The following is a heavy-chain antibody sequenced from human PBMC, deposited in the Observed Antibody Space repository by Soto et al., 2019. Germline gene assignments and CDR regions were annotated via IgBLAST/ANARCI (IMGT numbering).Heavy chain of an antibody. CDR1: GGTFSSYA. J-gene: IGHJ4*02. CDR2: IIPIFGTA. V-gene: IGHV1-69*01. CDR3: ARALGRGYDYVWGSSTFDY. D-gene: IGHD3-16*01. Sequence: QVQLVQSGAEVKKPGSSVKVSCKASGGTFSSYAISWVRQAPGQGLEWMGGIIPIFGTANYAQKFQGRVTITADESTSTAYMELSSLRSEDTAVYYCARALGRGYDYVWGSSTFDYWGQGTLVTVSS.